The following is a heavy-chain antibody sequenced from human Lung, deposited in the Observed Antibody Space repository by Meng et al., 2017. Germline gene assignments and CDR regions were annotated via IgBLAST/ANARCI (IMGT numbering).Heavy chain of an antibody. CDR1: GYSFTSYW. CDR3: ARHTYYYDSSGYYFSGGLDY. D-gene: IGHD3-22*01. Sequence: GESLKIPCKGSGYSFTSYWIGWVRQMPGKGLEWMGIIYPGDSDTRYSPSFQGQVTISADKSISTAYLQWSSLKASDTAMYYCARHTYYYDSSGYYFSGGLDYWGQGTLVTVSS. J-gene: IGHJ4*02. CDR2: IYPGDSDT. V-gene: IGHV5-51*01.